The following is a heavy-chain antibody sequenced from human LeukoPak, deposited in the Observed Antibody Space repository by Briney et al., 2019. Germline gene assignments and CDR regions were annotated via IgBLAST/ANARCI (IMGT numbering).Heavy chain of an antibody. CDR1: GDSVSSSSYY. J-gene: IGHJ5*02. CDR2: RYYSGST. Sequence: SETLAHTCTVSGDSVSSSSYYWGWIRQPPGKGLEWIGSRYYSGSTGYNPSLKSRVTISVDTSKNQFSLKLSSVTAADTAVYYCAREEYSSGHTGGCFDPWGQGTLVTVSS. V-gene: IGHV4-39*02. D-gene: IGHD6-19*01. CDR3: AREEYSSGHTGGCFDP.